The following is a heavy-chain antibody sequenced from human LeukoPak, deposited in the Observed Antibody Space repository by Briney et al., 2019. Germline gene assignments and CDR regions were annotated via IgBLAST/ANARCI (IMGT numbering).Heavy chain of an antibody. CDR3: AREGGHCSSTSCYIHDAFDI. CDR1: GGTFSSYA. CDR2: IIPIFGTA. J-gene: IGHJ3*02. V-gene: IGHV1-69*13. Sequence: SVKVSCKASGGTFSSYAISWVRQAPGQGLEWMGGIIPIFGTANYAQKFQGRVTITADESTSTAYMELSSLRSEDTAVYYCAREGGHCSSTSCYIHDAFDIWGQGTMVTVSS. D-gene: IGHD2-2*02.